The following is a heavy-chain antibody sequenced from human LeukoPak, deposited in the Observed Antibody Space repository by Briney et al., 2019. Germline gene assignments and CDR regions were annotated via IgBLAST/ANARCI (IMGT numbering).Heavy chain of an antibody. CDR2: IYHSGST. V-gene: IGHV4-30-2*01. D-gene: IGHD3-10*01. CDR3: ARARGLKVRGVIDY. Sequence: SQTLSLTCAVSGGSISSGGYSWSWIRQPPGKGLEWIGYIYHSGSTYYNPSLKSRVTISVDRSKNQFSLKLSSVTAADTAVYYCARARGLKVRGVIDYWGQGTLVTVSS. CDR1: GGSISSGGYS. J-gene: IGHJ4*02.